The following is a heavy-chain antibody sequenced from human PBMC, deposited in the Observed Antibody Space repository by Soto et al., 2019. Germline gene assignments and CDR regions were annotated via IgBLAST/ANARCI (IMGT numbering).Heavy chain of an antibody. CDR3: ARGISTTRYYYYYGLDV. J-gene: IGHJ6*02. CDR2: INPSGGIT. V-gene: IGHV1-46*01. CDR1: GYTLTSDY. D-gene: IGHD2-2*01. Sequence: ASVNVSGKASGYTLTSDYLHWVRQAPGQGPEWIGIINPSGGITNDAQKFQDRVTMTSDTSTSTVYMELSSLRSEDTAVYYCARGISTTRYYYYYGLDVWGQGTTVNVSS.